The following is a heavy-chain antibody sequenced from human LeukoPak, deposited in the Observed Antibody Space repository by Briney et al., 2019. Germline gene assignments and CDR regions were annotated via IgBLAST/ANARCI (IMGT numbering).Heavy chain of an antibody. CDR2: IKQDGSEK. Sequence: GGSLRLSCAVSGFTLSNFWMAWVRQAPGKGLEWVANIKQDGSEKYYADSVKGRFTISRDNAKNSLYLQMNTLRVEDTAVYYCAQGGATISDYWGQGTLVTVSS. CDR1: GFTLSNFW. J-gene: IGHJ4*02. D-gene: IGHD5-12*01. V-gene: IGHV3-7*01. CDR3: AQGGATISDY.